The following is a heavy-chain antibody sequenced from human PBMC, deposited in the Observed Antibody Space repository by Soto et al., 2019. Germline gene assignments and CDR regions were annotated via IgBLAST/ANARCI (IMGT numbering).Heavy chain of an antibody. CDR2: IIPIFGTA. J-gene: IGHJ4*02. V-gene: IGHV1-69*06. CDR1: GGTFSSYA. CDR3: ATSRLYGDNNYFDY. D-gene: IGHD4-17*01. Sequence: QVQLVQSGAEVKKPGSSVKVSCKASGGTFSSYAISWVRQASGQGLEWMGGIIPIFGTANYAQKFQGRVTITADKSTSPAYMELSSLRSEDTAVYYCATSRLYGDNNYFDYWGQGTLVTVSS.